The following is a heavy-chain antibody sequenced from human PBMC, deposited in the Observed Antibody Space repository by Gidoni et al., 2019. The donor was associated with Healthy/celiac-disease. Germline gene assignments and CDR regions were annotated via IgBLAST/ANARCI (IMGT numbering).Heavy chain of an antibody. D-gene: IGHD2-21*02. J-gene: IGHJ5*02. CDR3: ARERGGAYCGGDCYSALFS. CDR2: IKQDGSEK. Sequence: EVQLVESGGGLVQPGGSLRLSCAASGFTFSSYWLSWVRQAPGKGLAWVANIKQDGSEKYYVDSVKGRFTISRDNAKNSLYLQMNSLRAEDTAVYYCARERGGAYCGGDCYSALFSWGQGTLVTVSS. V-gene: IGHV3-7*01. CDR1: GFTFSSYW.